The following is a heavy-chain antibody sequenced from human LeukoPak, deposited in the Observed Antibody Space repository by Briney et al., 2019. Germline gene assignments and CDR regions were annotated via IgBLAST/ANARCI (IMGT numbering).Heavy chain of an antibody. CDR2: FYPANSET. Sequence: GESLQISCKGFGYDFTNYWIAWVRQMPGKGLEWVGIFYPANSETRYSPSFQGHVTMSADKSINTAYLQWNTLKASDTAVYYCARQGNLDYWGQGTLVTVSS. CDR3: ARQGNLDY. J-gene: IGHJ4*02. V-gene: IGHV5-51*01. CDR1: GYDFTNYW. D-gene: IGHD2/OR15-2a*01.